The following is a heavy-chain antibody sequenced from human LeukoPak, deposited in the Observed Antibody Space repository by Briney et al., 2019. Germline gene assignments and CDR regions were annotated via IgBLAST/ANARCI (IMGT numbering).Heavy chain of an antibody. Sequence: PSETLSLTCAVYGGSFSGYYWSWIRQPPGMGLEWIGYIYYSGSTNYNPSLKSRVTISVDMSKNQFSLKLSSVTAADTAVYYCARDYYDSSGYYYSFDYRGQGTLVTVSS. CDR2: IYYSGST. J-gene: IGHJ4*02. D-gene: IGHD3-22*01. V-gene: IGHV4-59*01. CDR1: GGSFSGYY. CDR3: ARDYYDSSGYYYSFDY.